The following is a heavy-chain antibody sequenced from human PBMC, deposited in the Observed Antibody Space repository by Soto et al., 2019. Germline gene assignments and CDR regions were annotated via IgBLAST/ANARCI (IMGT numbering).Heavy chain of an antibody. V-gene: IGHV3-33*01. CDR2: IWYDGSNK. J-gene: IGHJ4*02. Sequence: QVQLVESGGGVVQPGRSLRLSCAASGFTFSSYGMHWVRQAPGKGLEWVAVIWYDGSNKYYAYSVKGRFTISRDNSKNTLYLQMNSLRAEDTAVYYCARRYSSSWYFDYWGQGTLVTVSS. CDR3: ARRYSSSWYFDY. D-gene: IGHD6-13*01. CDR1: GFTFSSYG.